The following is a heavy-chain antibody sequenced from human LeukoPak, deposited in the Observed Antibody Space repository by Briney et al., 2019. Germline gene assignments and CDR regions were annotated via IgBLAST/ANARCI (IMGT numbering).Heavy chain of an antibody. D-gene: IGHD3-22*01. CDR1: GFTFSTYA. J-gene: IGHJ4*02. V-gene: IGHV3-23*01. Sequence: GGSLRLSCAASGFTFSTYAVTWVRQAPGKGLEWVSAITGSGGATYYADSVKGRFTISRDNSKNTLYLQMNSLRAEDTALYYCAKDGGHYYDSSFDYWGQGTLVTVSS. CDR3: AKDGGHYYDSSFDY. CDR2: ITGSGGAT.